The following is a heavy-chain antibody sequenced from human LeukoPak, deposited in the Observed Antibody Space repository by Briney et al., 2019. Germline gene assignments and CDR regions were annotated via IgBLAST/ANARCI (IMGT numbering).Heavy chain of an antibody. D-gene: IGHD3-9*01. J-gene: IGHJ3*02. V-gene: IGHV4-34*01. Sequence: SETLSLTCAVYGGSFSGYYWSWIRQPPGKGLEWIGEINHSGSTNYNPSLKSRVTISVDTSKNQFSLKLSSVTAADTAVYYCASPLTGYVSSAFDIWGQGTMVTVSS. CDR1: GGSFSGYY. CDR3: ASPLTGYVSSAFDI. CDR2: INHSGST.